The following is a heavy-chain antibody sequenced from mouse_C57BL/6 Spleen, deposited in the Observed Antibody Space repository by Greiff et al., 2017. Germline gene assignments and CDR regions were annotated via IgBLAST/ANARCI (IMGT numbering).Heavy chain of an antibody. V-gene: IGHV1-19*01. Sequence: VQLQQSGPVLVKPGASVKMSCKASGYTFTDYYMNWVKQSHGKSLEWIGVINPYNGGTSYNQKFKVKATLTVDKSSSTVYMELNFLTSEDSSGYCCASWYYGTMAMDYWGQGTSVTVSS. CDR3: ASWYYGTMAMDY. J-gene: IGHJ4*01. CDR2: INPYNGGT. CDR1: GYTFTDYY. D-gene: IGHD1-2*01.